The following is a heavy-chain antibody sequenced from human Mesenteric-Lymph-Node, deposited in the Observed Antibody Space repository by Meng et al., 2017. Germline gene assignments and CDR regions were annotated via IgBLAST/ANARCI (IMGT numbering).Heavy chain of an antibody. D-gene: IGHD2/OR15-2a*01. CDR2: ISWNSGSI. CDR1: GFTFDDYA. J-gene: IGHJ5*02. V-gene: IGHV3-9*01. CDR3: ARDHGFLNWFDP. Sequence: SLKISCAASGFTFDDYAMHWVRQAPGKGLEWVSGISWNSGSIGYADSVKGRFTISRDNAKSSLSLQMNSLRVEDTAVYYCARDHGFLNWFDPWGQGTLVTVSS.